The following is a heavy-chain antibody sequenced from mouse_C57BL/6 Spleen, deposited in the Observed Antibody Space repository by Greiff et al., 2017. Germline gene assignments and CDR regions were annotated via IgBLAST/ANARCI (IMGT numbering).Heavy chain of an antibody. CDR1: GFSLTSYG. J-gene: IGHJ2*01. Sequence: VQLQESGPGLVQPSQSLSITCTVSGFSLTSYGVHWVRQSPGKGLEWLGVIWSGGSTDDNAAFISRLSISKDNSKSQVFFKMNSLQADDTAIYYCARNYGNSFDYWGQGTTLTVSS. CDR3: ARNYGNSFDY. D-gene: IGHD2-1*01. V-gene: IGHV2-2*01. CDR2: IWSGGST.